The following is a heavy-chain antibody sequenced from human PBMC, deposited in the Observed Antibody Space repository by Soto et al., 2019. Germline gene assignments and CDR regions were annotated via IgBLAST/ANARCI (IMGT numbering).Heavy chain of an antibody. CDR1: GFTFSSYA. D-gene: IGHD1-26*01. CDR2: ISGSGGST. CDR3: AKDWGSGSYFDGRRGGDY. Sequence: EVQLFESGGGLVQPGGSLRLSCASSGFTFSSYAMSWVRQAPGKGLEWVSAISGSGGSTYYADSVKGRFTISRDNSKNTLYLQMNSLRAEDTDVYYGAKDWGSGSYFDGRRGGDYWGQGTLVTVSS. V-gene: IGHV3-23*01. J-gene: IGHJ4*02.